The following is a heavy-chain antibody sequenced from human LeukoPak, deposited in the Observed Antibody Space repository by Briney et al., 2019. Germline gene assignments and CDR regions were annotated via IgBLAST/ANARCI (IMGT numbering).Heavy chain of an antibody. CDR1: GYTFTGYY. CDR2: INPNSGGT. V-gene: IGHV1-2*02. J-gene: IGHJ4*02. D-gene: IGHD2-2*01. Sequence: ASVKVSCKASGYTFTGYYMHWVRQAPGQGLEWMGWINPNSGGTNYAQKFQGRVTMTRDTSISTAYMELSRLRSGDTAVYYCARTGGYCSSTSCSPFDYWGQGTLVTVSS. CDR3: ARTGGYCSSTSCSPFDY.